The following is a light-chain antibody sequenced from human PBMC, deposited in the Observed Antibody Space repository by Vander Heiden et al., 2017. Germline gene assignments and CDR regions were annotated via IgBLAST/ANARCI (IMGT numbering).Light chain of an antibody. CDR2: AAS. Sequence: DIHMTHSACALWASVGDSVTITCRASQSISSYFNCHQQKPGKAPKLLIYAASSSQSGLPSRFSGSGSATDFTLTISRLQPEDFATYYCQQSDSTPYTFGQGTKVXIK. V-gene: IGKV1-39*01. J-gene: IGKJ2*01. CDR1: QSISSY. CDR3: QQSDSTPYT.